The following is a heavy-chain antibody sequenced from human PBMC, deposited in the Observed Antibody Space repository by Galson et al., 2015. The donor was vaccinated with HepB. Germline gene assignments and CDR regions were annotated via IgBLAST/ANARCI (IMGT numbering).Heavy chain of an antibody. V-gene: IGHV3-21*01. Sequence: SLRLSCAASGFTFSSYSMNWVRQAPGKGLEWVSSISSSSSYIYYADSVKGRLTISRDNAKNSLYLQMNSLRAEDTAVYYCAREGRWELAFDPWGQGTLVTVSS. CDR1: GFTFSSYS. CDR3: AREGRWELAFDP. J-gene: IGHJ5*02. CDR2: ISSSSSYI. D-gene: IGHD1-26*01.